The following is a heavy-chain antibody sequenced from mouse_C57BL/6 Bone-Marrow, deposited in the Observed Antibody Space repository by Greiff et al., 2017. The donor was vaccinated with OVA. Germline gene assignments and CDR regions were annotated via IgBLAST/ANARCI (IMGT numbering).Heavy chain of an antibody. CDR2: IDPETGGT. CDR3: TRWGDYDGGLDY. CDR1: GYTFTDYE. Sequence: VQLQESGAELVRPGASVTLSCKASGYTFTDYEMHWVKQTPVHGLEWIGAIDPETGGTAYNQKFKGKAILTADKSSSTAYMELRSLTSEDSAVYYCTRWGDYDGGLDYWGQGTTLTVSS. V-gene: IGHV1-15*01. D-gene: IGHD2-4*01. J-gene: IGHJ2*01.